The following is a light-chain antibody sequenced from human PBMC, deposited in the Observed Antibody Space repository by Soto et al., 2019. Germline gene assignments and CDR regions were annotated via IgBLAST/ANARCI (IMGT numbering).Light chain of an antibody. CDR2: DVG. CDR3: SSYTSSSHV. Sequence: QSALTQPASVSGSPGQSITISCTGTSSDVGGYNYVSWYQQHPGKAPKLMIYDVGNRPSGVSNRFSGSKSGNTASLTISGLQAEDEADYYCSSYTSSSHVFGTGTKLTVL. J-gene: IGLJ1*01. V-gene: IGLV2-14*01. CDR1: SSDVGGYNY.